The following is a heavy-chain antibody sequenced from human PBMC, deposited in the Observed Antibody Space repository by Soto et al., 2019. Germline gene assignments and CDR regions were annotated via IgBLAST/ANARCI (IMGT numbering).Heavy chain of an antibody. CDR2: IWYDGSNK. D-gene: IGHD3-3*01. Sequence: VQLVESGGGVVQPGRSLRLSCAASGFTFSSYGMHWVRQAPGKGLEWVAVIWYDGSNKYYADSVKGRFTISRDNSKNTLYLQMNSLRAEDTAVYYCARDTAGRLRFLEWLFDYWGQGTLVTVSS. CDR3: ARDTAGRLRFLEWLFDY. CDR1: GFTFSSYG. V-gene: IGHV3-33*01. J-gene: IGHJ4*02.